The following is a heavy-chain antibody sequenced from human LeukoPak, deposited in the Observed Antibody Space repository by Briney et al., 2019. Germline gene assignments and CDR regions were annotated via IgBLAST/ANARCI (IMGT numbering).Heavy chain of an antibody. CDR3: ARDTITMVRGVIITGTYYYGTDV. D-gene: IGHD3-10*01. CDR1: GFTFSDYY. J-gene: IGHJ6*02. V-gene: IGHV3-11*01. Sequence: AGGSLRLSCAASGFTFSDYYMSWIRQAPGKGLEWVSYISSSGSTIYYADSVKGRFTISRDNAKNSLYLQMNSLRAEDTAVYYCARDTITMVRGVIITGTYYYGTDVWGQGTTVTVSS. CDR2: ISSSGSTI.